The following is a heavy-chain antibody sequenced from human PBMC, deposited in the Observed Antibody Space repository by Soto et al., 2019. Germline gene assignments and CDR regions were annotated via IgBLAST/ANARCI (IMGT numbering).Heavy chain of an antibody. V-gene: IGHV1-69*12. Sequence: QVQLVQSGAEVKKPGSSVKVSCKASGGTFSSYTITWVRQAPGQGLEWMGGIIPIFGTANYAQKFQGRVTIPADDATSTAYMELNSLRSEYTAVYYCARECGSGSYRYHCMDVWGQRTTVTVS. CDR3: ARECGSGSYRYHCMDV. D-gene: IGHD3-10*01. CDR1: GGTFSSYT. CDR2: IIPIFGTA. J-gene: IGHJ6*02.